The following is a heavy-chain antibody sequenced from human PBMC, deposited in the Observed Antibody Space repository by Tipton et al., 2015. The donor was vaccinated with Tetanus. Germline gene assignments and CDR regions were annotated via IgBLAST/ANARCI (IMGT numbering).Heavy chain of an antibody. CDR2: IWNDGTTK. Sequence: SLRLSCAASGFTFRSYGMHWVRQAPGTGLEWVAVIWNDGTTKYYGDSVKGRFSISRDNSKNTLYLQMNSLRAEDTAVYYCARWLEGSIAELDYWGQGTLVAVSS. V-gene: IGHV3-33*01. CDR1: GFTFRSYG. CDR3: ARWLEGSIAELDY. J-gene: IGHJ4*02. D-gene: IGHD1-26*01.